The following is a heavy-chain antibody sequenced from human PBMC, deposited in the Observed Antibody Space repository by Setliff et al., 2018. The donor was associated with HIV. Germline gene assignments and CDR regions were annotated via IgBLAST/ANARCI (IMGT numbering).Heavy chain of an antibody. CDR3: AVVNKVTDFEY. CDR1: GYTLTELS. J-gene: IGHJ4*02. Sequence: ASVKVSCKVSGYTLTELSVHWVRQAPGNGLEWVGGFDPEQSETVYAQRFQGRVTITADESTSTAYMELTSLRSEDTAMYYCAVVNKVTDFEYWGQGTLVTVSS. D-gene: IGHD2-21*01. V-gene: IGHV1-24*01. CDR2: FDPEQSET.